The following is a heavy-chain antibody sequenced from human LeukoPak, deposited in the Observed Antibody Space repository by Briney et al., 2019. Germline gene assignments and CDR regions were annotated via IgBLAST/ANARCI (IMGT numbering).Heavy chain of an antibody. Sequence: SGGSLRXSCAASGFTVXXXXXXWVRQAPGXXLEWVLVIYSGGNTXXXDSVKGRFTISRHNSENTLYLQMNSLSADDTDVYYCARLMGSGWFDPWGQGTLVTVSS. CDR2: IYSGGNT. CDR1: GFTVXXXX. D-gene: IGHD1-26*01. V-gene: IGHV3-53*04. CDR3: ARLMGSGWFDP. J-gene: IGHJ5*02.